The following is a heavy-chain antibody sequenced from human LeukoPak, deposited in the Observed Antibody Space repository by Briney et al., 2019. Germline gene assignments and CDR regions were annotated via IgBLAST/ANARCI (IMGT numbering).Heavy chain of an antibody. V-gene: IGHV4-34*01. CDR2: INHSGST. CDR3: ARCPSNMVAAGTFVMAHY. D-gene: IGHD6-13*01. CDR1: GGSFSGYY. Sequence: SETLSLTCAVYGGSFSGYYWSWIRQPPGKGLERIGEINHSGSTNYNPSLKSRVTISVDTSKNQFSLKLSSVTAADTAVYYCARCPSNMVAAGTFVMAHYWGQGTLVTVSS. J-gene: IGHJ4*02.